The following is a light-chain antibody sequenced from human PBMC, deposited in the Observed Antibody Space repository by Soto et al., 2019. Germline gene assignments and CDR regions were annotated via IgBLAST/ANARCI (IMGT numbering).Light chain of an antibody. CDR1: SSDVGAYNY. V-gene: IGLV2-14*01. CDR3: FSHRGGDSHV. Sequence: QSVLTQPASVSGSPGQSITISCTGTSSDVGAYNYVSWYQQYPGKAPKLMIYGVTNRPSGVSNRFAGSKTGNTASLTISGLQAEDEADYYCFSHRGGDSHVFGPGTKLTVL. J-gene: IGLJ1*01. CDR2: GVT.